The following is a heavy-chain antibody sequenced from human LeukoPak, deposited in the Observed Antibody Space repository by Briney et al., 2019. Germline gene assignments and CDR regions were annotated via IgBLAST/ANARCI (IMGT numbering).Heavy chain of an antibody. CDR1: GFTFSSYA. CDR3: ARGVPLYGYHYGLDY. D-gene: IGHD5-18*01. Sequence: GRSLRLSCAASGFTFSSYAMHWVRQAPGKGLEWVAVISYDGSNKYYADSVKGRFTISRDNSKNTLYLQMNSLRVEDTAVYYCARGVPLYGYHYGLDYWGQGTLVTVSS. CDR2: ISYDGSNK. J-gene: IGHJ4*02. V-gene: IGHV3-30-3*01.